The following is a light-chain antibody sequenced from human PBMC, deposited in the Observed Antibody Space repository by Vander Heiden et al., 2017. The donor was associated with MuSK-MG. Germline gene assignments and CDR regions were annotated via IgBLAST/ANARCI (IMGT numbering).Light chain of an antibody. CDR2: EAT. Sequence: DIQMTQSPSTLSASVGDSVTITCRASESISSYLAWYQQKPGKAPNLLIYEATSLKSGVPSRFSGSGSGTEFTLTISSLQPDDFATYYCQQENFYSSAFGQGTKVEIK. CDR1: ESISSY. J-gene: IGKJ1*01. V-gene: IGKV1-5*03. CDR3: QQENFYSSA.